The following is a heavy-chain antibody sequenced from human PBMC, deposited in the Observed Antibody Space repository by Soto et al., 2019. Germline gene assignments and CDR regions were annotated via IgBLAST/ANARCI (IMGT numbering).Heavy chain of an antibody. Sequence: PGGSLRLSCAASGFTFSSYSMNWVRQAPGKGLEWVSYISSSSSTIYYADSVKGRFTISRDNAKNSLYLQMNSLRAEDTAVYYCARGPWDRGFLEWLLSGYWGQGTLVTVSS. CDR1: GFTFSSYS. CDR2: ISSSSSTI. V-gene: IGHV3-48*01. D-gene: IGHD3-3*01. J-gene: IGHJ4*02. CDR3: ARGPWDRGFLEWLLSGY.